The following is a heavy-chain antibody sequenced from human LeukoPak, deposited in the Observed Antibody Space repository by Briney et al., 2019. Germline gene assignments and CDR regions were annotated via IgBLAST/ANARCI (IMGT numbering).Heavy chain of an antibody. V-gene: IGHV3-49*04. Sequence: GRSLRLSCTASGFTFGDYAVSWVRQAPGKGLEWVGFIRSKAYGGTTEYAASVKGRFTISRDDSKSIAYLQMNSLKTEDTAVYYCTRGNWNYDYYYYYMDVWGKGTTVTVSS. J-gene: IGHJ6*03. D-gene: IGHD1-7*01. CDR3: TRGNWNYDYYYYYMDV. CDR1: GFTFGDYA. CDR2: IRSKAYGGTT.